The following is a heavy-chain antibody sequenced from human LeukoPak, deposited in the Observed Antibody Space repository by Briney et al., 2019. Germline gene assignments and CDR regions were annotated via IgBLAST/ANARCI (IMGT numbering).Heavy chain of an antibody. V-gene: IGHV4-61*02. CDR2: FYSSGRT. Sequence: SQTLSLTCTVSGDSISSGFYYWNWIRPPAGKGLEWIGRFYSSGRTNFNPSLKSRVTISSDTSKNQFSLKLRSVAAADTAVYYCARGDLKSDWFDPWGQGTLVTVSP. CDR1: GDSISSGFYY. D-gene: IGHD3-3*01. J-gene: IGHJ5*02. CDR3: ARGDLKSDWFDP.